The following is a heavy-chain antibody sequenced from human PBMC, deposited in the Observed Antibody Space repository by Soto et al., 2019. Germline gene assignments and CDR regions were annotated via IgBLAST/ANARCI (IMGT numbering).Heavy chain of an antibody. CDR2: IYYSGST. J-gene: IGHJ4*02. CDR1: GGSFSSGSYC. CDR3: AVAMTTVTTYEY. Sequence: QVQLQESGPGVVKPSQTLSLTCTVSGGSFSSGSYCWSWIRQHPGKGLEWIGYIYYSGSTYYNPSLKRRVTMSADTSKNQFSLKLSSVTAADTAVYYCAVAMTTVTTYEYWGQGTLVTVSS. D-gene: IGHD4-17*01. V-gene: IGHV4-31*03.